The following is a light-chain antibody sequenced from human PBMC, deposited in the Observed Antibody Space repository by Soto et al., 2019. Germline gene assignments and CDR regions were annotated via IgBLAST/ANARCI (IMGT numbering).Light chain of an antibody. Sequence: DIQMTQSPSTLSGSVGDRVTITCRASQTISSWLAWYQQKPGKAPKLLIYKASTLKSGVPSRFSGSGSGTDFTLAISNLQREDFATYYCHQTYSGRSFGPGTKVDIK. CDR3: HQTYSGRS. V-gene: IGKV1-5*03. CDR1: QTISSW. CDR2: KAS. J-gene: IGKJ1*01.